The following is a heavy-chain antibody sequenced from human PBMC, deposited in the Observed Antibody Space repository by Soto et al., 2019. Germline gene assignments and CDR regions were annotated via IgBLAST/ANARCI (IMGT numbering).Heavy chain of an antibody. CDR2: IYHSGST. D-gene: IGHD3-22*01. CDR3: ARSPDSSGYYPRWYYYGMDV. Sequence: SETLSLTCAVSGGAISSSSWWSWVRQPPGKGLEWIGEIYHSGSTNYNPSLKSRVTISVDKSKNQFSLKLSSVTAADTAVYYCARSPDSSGYYPRWYYYGMDVWGQGTTVT. J-gene: IGHJ6*02. V-gene: IGHV4-4*02. CDR1: GGAISSSSW.